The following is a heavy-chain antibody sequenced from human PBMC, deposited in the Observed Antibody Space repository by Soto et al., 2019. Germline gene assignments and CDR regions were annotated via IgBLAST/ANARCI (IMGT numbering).Heavy chain of an antibody. Sequence: SETLSLTCTVSGGSIIIYYLSWIRQPPGKGLEWIGYIYYSGSTNYNPSLKSRVTISVDTSKNQFSLKLSSVTAADTAVYYCARELELRDPFPGYMDVWGKGTTVTVSS. D-gene: IGHD1-7*01. CDR1: GGSIIIYY. V-gene: IGHV4-59*01. J-gene: IGHJ6*03. CDR3: ARELELRDPFPGYMDV. CDR2: IYYSGST.